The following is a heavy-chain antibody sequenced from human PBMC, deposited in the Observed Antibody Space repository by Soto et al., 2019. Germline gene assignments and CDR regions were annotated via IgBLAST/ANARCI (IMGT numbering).Heavy chain of an antibody. CDR3: ARGGYPFDFGASDI. D-gene: IGHD3-3*01. Sequence: SETLSLTCAVSGGSISSGGYSWSWIRQPPGKGLEWIGYIYHSGSTYYNPSLKSRVTISVDRSKNQFSLKLSSVTAADTAVYYCARGGYPFDFGASDIWGQGTMVTVSS. CDR2: IYHSGST. V-gene: IGHV4-30-2*01. J-gene: IGHJ3*02. CDR1: GGSISSGGYS.